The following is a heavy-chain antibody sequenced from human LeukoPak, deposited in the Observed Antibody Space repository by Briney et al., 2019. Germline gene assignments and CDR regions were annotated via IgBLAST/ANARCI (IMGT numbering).Heavy chain of an antibody. V-gene: IGHV4-61*08. J-gene: IGHJ4*02. D-gene: IGHD6-19*01. Sequence: SETLSLTCTVSGGSISSGDYYWSWIRQPPGKGLEWIGYIYYSGSTDYNPSLKSRVTISVDTSKNQFSLKLSSVTAADTAVYYCARDPKSPGQWLVGSYDYWGQGTLVTVSS. CDR3: ARDPKSPGQWLVGSYDY. CDR1: GGSISSGDYY. CDR2: IYYSGST.